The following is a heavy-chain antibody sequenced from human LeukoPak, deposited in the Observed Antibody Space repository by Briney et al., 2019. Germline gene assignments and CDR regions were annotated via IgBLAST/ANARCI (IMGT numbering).Heavy chain of an antibody. V-gene: IGHV3-74*01. CDR2: INPGGSSI. J-gene: IGHJ4*02. CDR3: SRVVQDVTGADY. Sequence: GRSLRLSCAASGFTFSSYWMHWVRQVPGKGLVWVARINPGGSSITYADSVKGRFTISRDNAKNSLYLQMNSLRAEDTAVYYCSRVVQDVTGADYWGQGALVIVSS. CDR1: GFTFSSYW. D-gene: IGHD2-21*02.